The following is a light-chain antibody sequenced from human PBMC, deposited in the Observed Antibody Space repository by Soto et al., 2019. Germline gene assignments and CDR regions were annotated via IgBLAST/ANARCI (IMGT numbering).Light chain of an antibody. CDR1: QDISKW. CDR3: QQYDSFPWT. Sequence: DIQMTQSPSTLSASVGDRVAITCRASQDISKWLAWYQQKPGKPPKLLIYDASGLDSGVPSRFSGRGYGTEFTLTISGXQPEDFATFYCQQYDSFPWTFGPGTKVDIK. J-gene: IGKJ1*01. V-gene: IGKV1-5*01. CDR2: DAS.